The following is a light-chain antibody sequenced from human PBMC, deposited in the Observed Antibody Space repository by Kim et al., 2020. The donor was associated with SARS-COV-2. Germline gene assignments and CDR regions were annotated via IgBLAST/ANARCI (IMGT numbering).Light chain of an antibody. CDR3: QQTYSTPYT. CDR1: QSISRY. V-gene: IGKV1-39*01. Sequence: DIQMTQSPSSLSASVGDRVTITCRASQSISRYLHWYQQKPGRAPKLLIYAASSFQSGVPSGFSGSGSGTDFTLTISSLQPEDFATYYCQQTYSTPYTFGQGTKLEI. J-gene: IGKJ2*01. CDR2: AAS.